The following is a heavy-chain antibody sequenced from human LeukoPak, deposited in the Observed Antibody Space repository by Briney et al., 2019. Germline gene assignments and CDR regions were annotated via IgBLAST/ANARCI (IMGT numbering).Heavy chain of an antibody. CDR1: GFTFSNYW. J-gene: IGHJ4*02. CDR3: ARLSYGQNYFDY. V-gene: IGHV3-74*01. D-gene: IGHD5-18*01. CDR2: IDSDGKST. Sequence: GGSLRLSCAASGFTFSNYWMHWVRQAPGKGLVWVSRIDSDGKSTNYADSVKGRFTISRDNAKNTLYLQMNSLRAEDTAVYYCARLSYGQNYFDYWGQGTLVTVSS.